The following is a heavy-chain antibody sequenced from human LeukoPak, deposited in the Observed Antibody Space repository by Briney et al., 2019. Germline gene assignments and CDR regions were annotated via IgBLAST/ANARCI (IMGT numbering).Heavy chain of an antibody. J-gene: IGHJ4*02. CDR1: GFTLIAYW. CDR3: TMDTFGPRDY. CDR2: IAPDGSRT. V-gene: IGHV3-74*01. Sequence: GGSLRLSCAASGFTLIAYWMHWVRQAPGRGLVWVSRIAPDGSRTDYVDSVKGRFTISSDNAKITLYLQLNSLRPEDTGLNYCTMDTFGPRDYWGQGALVTVSS. D-gene: IGHD5-18*01.